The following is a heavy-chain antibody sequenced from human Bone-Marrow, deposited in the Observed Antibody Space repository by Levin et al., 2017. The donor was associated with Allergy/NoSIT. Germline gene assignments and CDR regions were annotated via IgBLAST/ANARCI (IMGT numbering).Heavy chain of an antibody. CDR3: WVSGYCSGGSCYSGAGYYYGMDV. CDR1: GYTFTGYY. V-gene: IGHV1-2*02. D-gene: IGHD2-15*01. CDR2: INPNSGGT. J-gene: IGHJ6*02. Sequence: ASVKVSCKASGYTFTGYYMHWVRQAPGQGLEWMGWINPNSGGTNYAQKFQGRVTMTRDTSISTAYMELSRLRSDDTAVYYCWVSGYCSGGSCYSGAGYYYGMDVWGQGTTVTVSS.